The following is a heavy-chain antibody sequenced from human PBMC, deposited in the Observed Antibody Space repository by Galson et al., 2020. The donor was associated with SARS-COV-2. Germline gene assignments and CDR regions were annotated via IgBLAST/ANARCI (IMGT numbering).Heavy chain of an antibody. J-gene: IGHJ1*01. V-gene: IGHV3-30*04. CDR3: ARGLGYWYFQH. CDR2: ISYDGSNK. CDR1: GFTFSSYA. Sequence: GGSLRLSCAASGFTFSSYAMHWVRQAPGKGLEWVAVISYDGSNKYYADSVKGRFTISRDNSKNTLYLQMNSLRAEDTAVYYCARGLGYWYFQHWGQGTLVTVSS. D-gene: IGHD2-15*01.